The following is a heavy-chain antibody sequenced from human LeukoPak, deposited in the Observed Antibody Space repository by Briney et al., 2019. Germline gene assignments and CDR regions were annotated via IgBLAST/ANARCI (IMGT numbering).Heavy chain of an antibody. J-gene: IGHJ4*02. V-gene: IGHV4-34*01. D-gene: IGHD3-10*01. CDR1: GGSFSGYY. CDR2: INSSGTV. Sequence: SETLPLTCAVYGGSFSGYYWSWIRQPPGKGPEWIGEINSSGTVNYNPSLRNRVTISVDMSKKQFSLKLASVTAADTAMYYCARDARFGELVDYWGRGTLVTVSS. CDR3: ARDARFGELVDY.